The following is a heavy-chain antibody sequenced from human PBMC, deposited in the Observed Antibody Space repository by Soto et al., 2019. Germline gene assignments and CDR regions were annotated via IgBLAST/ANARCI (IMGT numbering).Heavy chain of an antibody. CDR2: IYYSGST. Sequence: QLQLQESGPGLVKPSETLSITCTVPGGSISSSSYYWGWIRQPPGKGLEWIGSIYYSGSTYYNPSLKSRVTISVDTSKNQFSLKLSSVTAADTAVYYCARRGSSSWYGYWGQGTLVTVSS. V-gene: IGHV4-39*01. CDR3: ARRGSSSWYGY. D-gene: IGHD6-13*01. CDR1: GGSISSSSYY. J-gene: IGHJ4*02.